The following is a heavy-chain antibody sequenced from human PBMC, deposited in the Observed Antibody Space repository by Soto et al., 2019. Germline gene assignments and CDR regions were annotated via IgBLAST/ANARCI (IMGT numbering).Heavy chain of an antibody. CDR3: AREQDIVVVVAASAYFDY. J-gene: IGHJ4*02. V-gene: IGHV1-46*03. CDR1: GYTFTSYY. Sequence: ASVKVSCKASGYTFTSYYMHWVRQAPGQGLEWMGIINPSGGSTSYAQKFQGRVTMTRETSTSTVYMELSSLRSEDTAVYYCAREQDIVVVVAASAYFDYWGQGTLVTVSS. CDR2: INPSGGST. D-gene: IGHD2-15*01.